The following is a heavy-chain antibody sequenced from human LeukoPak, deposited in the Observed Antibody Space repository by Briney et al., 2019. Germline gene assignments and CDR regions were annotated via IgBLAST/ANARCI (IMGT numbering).Heavy chain of an antibody. CDR3: AREGSGYFDY. CDR1: GFTFSSYG. V-gene: IGHV3-30*03. Sequence: GGSLRLSCAASGFTFSSYGMHWVRQAPGKGLEWVAVISYDGSNKYYADSVKGRFTISRDNSKNTLYLQTNSLRAEDTAVYYCAREGSGYFDYWGQGTLVTVSS. J-gene: IGHJ4*02. CDR2: ISYDGSNK. D-gene: IGHD3-10*01.